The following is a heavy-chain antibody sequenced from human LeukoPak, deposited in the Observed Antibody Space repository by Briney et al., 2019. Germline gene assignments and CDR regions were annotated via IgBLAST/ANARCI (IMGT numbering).Heavy chain of an antibody. D-gene: IGHD2-2*01. CDR3: AKDRVSRTTPSGFDC. Sequence: HSGGSLRLSCAASGFTFSICAMSWVRQAPGKGLEWVSAISGSGNNTYYADSVKGRFTISRDNSKNTLYLQMNSLRAEDTAVYYCAKDRVSRTTPSGFDCWGQGTLATVSS. J-gene: IGHJ4*02. CDR1: GFTFSICA. V-gene: IGHV3-23*01. CDR2: ISGSGNNT.